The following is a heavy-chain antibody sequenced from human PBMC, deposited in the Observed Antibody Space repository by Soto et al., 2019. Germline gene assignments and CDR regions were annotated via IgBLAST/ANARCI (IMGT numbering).Heavy chain of an antibody. J-gene: IGHJ5*02. CDR3: AKPAYNYGPLAP. CDR1: GFTFSSDA. D-gene: IGHD4-17*01. Sequence: GGSLRLSCTASGFTFSSDAMSWVRQAPGKGLEWVSTISGSGGSTYYADSVKGRFTISRDNSKDRLYFQMNSLRAEDTAIYYCAKPAYNYGPLAPWREAIL. V-gene: IGHV3-23*01. CDR2: ISGSGGST.